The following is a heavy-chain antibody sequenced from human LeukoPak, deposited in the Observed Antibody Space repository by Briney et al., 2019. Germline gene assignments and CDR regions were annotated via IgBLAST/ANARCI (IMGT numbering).Heavy chain of an antibody. CDR2: IDQGGSAA. Sequence: GGSLRLSCVASGFTFSSYWMSWVRQTPGKGLEWVANIDQGGSAAYYVDSVEGRFAISRDNAKNLLFLQMNNLRAEDTAVYYCARGPGTGTVDFWGQGAQVTVSS. J-gene: IGHJ4*02. V-gene: IGHV3-7*01. D-gene: IGHD1-1*01. CDR3: ARGPGTGTVDF. CDR1: GFTFSSYW.